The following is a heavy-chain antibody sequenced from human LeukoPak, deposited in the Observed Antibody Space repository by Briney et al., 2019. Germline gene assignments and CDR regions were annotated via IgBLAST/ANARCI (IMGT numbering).Heavy chain of an antibody. CDR1: GGSFSGYY. Sequence: SETLSLTCAVYGGSFSGYYWSWIRQPPGKGLEWIGYIYYSGSTNYNPSLKSRVTISVDTSKNQFSLKLSSVTAADTAVYYCARDKRANWFDPWGQGTLVTVSS. V-gene: IGHV4-59*01. J-gene: IGHJ5*02. CDR3: ARDKRANWFDP. CDR2: IYYSGST.